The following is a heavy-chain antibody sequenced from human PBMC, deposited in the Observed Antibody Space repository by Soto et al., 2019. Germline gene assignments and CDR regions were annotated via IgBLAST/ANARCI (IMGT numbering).Heavy chain of an antibody. D-gene: IGHD3-22*01. CDR1: GFTFSRYT. V-gene: IGHV3-23*01. CDR2: FVSSTGST. J-gene: IGHJ4*02. Sequence: GGSLRLSCAASGFTFSRYTMNWVRQAPGKGLEWVSTFVSSTGSTFYADSVEGRFTISKDDSKNTLYLQMNSLRAEDTAVYYCAKEGYTYYYDSSGPYWGQGTLVTVSS. CDR3: AKEGYTYYYDSSGPY.